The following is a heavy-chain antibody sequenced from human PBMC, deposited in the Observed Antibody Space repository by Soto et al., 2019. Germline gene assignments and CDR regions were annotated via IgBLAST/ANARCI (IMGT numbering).Heavy chain of an antibody. V-gene: IGHV1-8*01. CDR3: ARVLTSSRYYYMDV. J-gene: IGHJ6*03. CDR1: GYTFTSYD. Sequence: QVPLVQSGAEVKKPGASVKVSCKASGYTFTSYDINWVRQATGQGLEWMGWMNPNSGNTGYAQKFQGRVTMTRNTSISTAYMELSSLRSEDTAVYYCARVLTSSRYYYMDVWGKGTTVTVSS. D-gene: IGHD6-13*01. CDR2: MNPNSGNT.